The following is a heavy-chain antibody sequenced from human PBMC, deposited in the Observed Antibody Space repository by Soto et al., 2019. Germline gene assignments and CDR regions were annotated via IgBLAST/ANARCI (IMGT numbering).Heavy chain of an antibody. Sequence: QVQLQESGVGVVKSSETLSLTCGVAGGSISRYYWSWILQPPGKGREWLGHAYYSGDTGYNPSLQSRVAMAVDTSNNEVSLKLTSGNAADTAVYYCARDRSTYGGGSTGEDKENLFDPWGQGALVTVSS. CDR3: ARDRSTYGGGSTGEDKENLFDP. CDR2: AYYSGDT. J-gene: IGHJ5*02. V-gene: IGHV4-59*01. CDR1: GGSISRYY. D-gene: IGHD2-8*01.